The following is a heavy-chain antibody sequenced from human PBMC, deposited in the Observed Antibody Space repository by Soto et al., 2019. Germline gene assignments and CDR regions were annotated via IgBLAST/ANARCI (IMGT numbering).Heavy chain of an antibody. CDR3: AKIRGGVYST. Sequence: QVHLVQSGAEVKKPGSSVKVSCNPSGGIFNSYGISWVRQGPGQGLQWMGGINPLLGSTNYAEKFRARLAISADDSRTTVYMELHNLRPEVTATYFCAKIRGGVYSTWGQGTLVTVSS. CDR1: GGIFNSYG. CDR2: INPLLGST. J-gene: IGHJ5*02. D-gene: IGHD3-3*01. V-gene: IGHV1-69*11.